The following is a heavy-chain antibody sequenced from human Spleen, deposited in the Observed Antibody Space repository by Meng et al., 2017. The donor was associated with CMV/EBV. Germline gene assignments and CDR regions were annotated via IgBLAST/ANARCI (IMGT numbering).Heavy chain of an antibody. J-gene: IGHJ6*02. Sequence: GESLKFSCKGSGYSFTSYWIAWVRQMPGKGLEWMGIIYPGDSDTRYSPSFQGQVTISADKSISTADLQWSSLKASDTAMYYCARHDFSSSVYYYYYGMDVWGQGTTVTVSS. CDR2: IYPGDSDT. CDR3: ARHDFSSSVYYYYYGMDV. CDR1: GYSFTSYW. D-gene: IGHD6-6*01. V-gene: IGHV5-51*01.